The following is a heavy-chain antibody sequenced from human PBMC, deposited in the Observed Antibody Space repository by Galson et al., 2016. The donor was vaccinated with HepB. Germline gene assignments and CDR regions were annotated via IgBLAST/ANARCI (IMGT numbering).Heavy chain of an antibody. Sequence: TLSLTCTVSGGSISSGDYFWSWIRQSPGKGLEWIGYIYYSGSTYYNPSLKSRVTMSVDTSKNQFSLKLTSVTAADTAVYSCARLEFEGMATPIGSSFFVFWGQGTLVTVSS. CDR2: IYYSGST. CDR3: ARLEFEGMATPIGSSFFVF. V-gene: IGHV4-30-4*01. J-gene: IGHJ4*02. D-gene: IGHD5-24*01. CDR1: GGSISSGDYF.